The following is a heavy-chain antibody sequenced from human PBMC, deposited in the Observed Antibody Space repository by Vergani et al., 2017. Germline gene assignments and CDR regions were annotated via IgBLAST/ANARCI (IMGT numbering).Heavy chain of an antibody. V-gene: IGHV3-48*04. CDR1: GFTFSSYA. CDR3: ARTIAAASFDY. D-gene: IGHD6-13*01. CDR2: ISSSGSTI. Sequence: EVQLLESGGGLVQPGGSLRLSCAASGFTFSSYAMSWIRQAPGKGLEWVSYISSSGSTIYYADSVKGRFTISRDNAKNSLYLQMNSLRAEDTAVYYCARTIAAASFDYWGQGTLVTVSS. J-gene: IGHJ4*02.